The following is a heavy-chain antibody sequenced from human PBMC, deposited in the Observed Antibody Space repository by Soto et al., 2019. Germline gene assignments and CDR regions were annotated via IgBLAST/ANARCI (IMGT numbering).Heavy chain of an antibody. CDR2: INHSGRV. V-gene: IGHV4-34*01. Sequence: SETLSLTCAVYGGSFSGHSWTWIRQSPGKGLEWIGDINHSGRVNYSPSLKSRVTISLDTSKNQFSLTLSAVTAADTAMYYCVRLSFCTGTYDCGIDYWGQGTLVTVSS. D-gene: IGHD2-8*02. J-gene: IGHJ4*02. CDR1: GGSFSGHS. CDR3: VRLSFCTGTYDCGIDY.